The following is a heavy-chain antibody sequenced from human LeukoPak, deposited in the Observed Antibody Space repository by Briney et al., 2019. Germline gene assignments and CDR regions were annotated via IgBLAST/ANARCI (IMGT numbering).Heavy chain of an antibody. J-gene: IGHJ5*02. Sequence: SQTLSLTCTVNGGSISSYYWSWIRQPPGKGLEWIGYIYSSGSTNYNPSLKSRVTISVDTSKNQFSLKLSSVTAADTAVYYCARHGSGWYYDPWGQGILVTVSS. CDR2: IYSSGST. D-gene: IGHD6-19*01. CDR3: ARHGSGWYYDP. V-gene: IGHV4-59*08. CDR1: GGSISSYY.